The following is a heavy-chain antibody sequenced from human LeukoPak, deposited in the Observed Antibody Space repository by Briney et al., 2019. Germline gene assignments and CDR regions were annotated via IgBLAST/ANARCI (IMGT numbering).Heavy chain of an antibody. CDR2: IRNDGSKK. D-gene: IGHD3-10*01. J-gene: IGHJ4*02. CDR3: AKDSGSYYTSDY. Sequence: GGSLRLSCAASAFTFNNYDMHWVRQAPGKGLEWVAFIRNDGSKKYYADFVEGRFTICRDNSKNTLYLLMNSLRGEDTAVYYCAKDSGSYYTSDYWGQGTLVTVSS. CDR1: AFTFNNYD. V-gene: IGHV3-30*02.